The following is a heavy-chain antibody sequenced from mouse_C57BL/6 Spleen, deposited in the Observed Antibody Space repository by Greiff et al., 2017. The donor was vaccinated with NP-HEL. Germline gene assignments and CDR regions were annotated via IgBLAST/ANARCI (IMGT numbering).Heavy chain of an antibody. CDR2: ISSGGSYT. V-gene: IGHV5-6*01. D-gene: IGHD1-1*01. Sequence: EVQRVESGGDLVKPGGSLKLSCAASGFTFSSYGMSWVRQTPDKRLEWVATISSGGSYTYYPDSVKGRFTISRDNAKNTLYLQMSSLKSEDTAMYYCARRDYYGSSYVETWFAYWGQGTLVTVSA. CDR1: GFTFSSYG. J-gene: IGHJ3*01. CDR3: ARRDYYGSSYVETWFAY.